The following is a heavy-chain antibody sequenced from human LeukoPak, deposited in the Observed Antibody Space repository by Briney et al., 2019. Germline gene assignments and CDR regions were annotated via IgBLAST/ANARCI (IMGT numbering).Heavy chain of an antibody. D-gene: IGHD5-24*01. CDR2: IYPGDSGT. CDR1: EYSFTHYW. J-gene: IGHJ3*02. Sequence: GESLKISCKGSEYSFTHYWIGWVRQMPGKGLEWMGIIYPGDSGTRYSPSFQGQVTISVDKSITTAFLQWSGLKASDTAMYYCARRRDGYNDAFDIWGQGTMVTVSS. CDR3: ARRRDGYNDAFDI. V-gene: IGHV5-51*01.